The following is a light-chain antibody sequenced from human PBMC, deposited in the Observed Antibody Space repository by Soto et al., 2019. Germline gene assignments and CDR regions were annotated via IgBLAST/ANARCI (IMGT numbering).Light chain of an antibody. J-gene: IGKJ4*01. Sequence: EIVMTQSPATLSVSPGGRATLSCRASQSVYSNLAWYQQKPGQAPRLFIYGASTRATGIPARFSGSGAGTDFTLTISSLQSEDSAVYYCQQYNNWPPVTFGGGTRVEIK. CDR3: QQYNNWPPVT. CDR2: GAS. V-gene: IGKV3-15*01. CDR1: QSVYSN.